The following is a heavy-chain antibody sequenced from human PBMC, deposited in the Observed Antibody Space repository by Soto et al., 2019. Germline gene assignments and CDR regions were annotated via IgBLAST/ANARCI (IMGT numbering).Heavy chain of an antibody. Sequence: ASVKVSCKASGYTFTSYDINWVRQATGQGLEWMGWMNPNSGNTGYAQKFQGRVTMTRNTSISTAYMELSSLRSEDTAVYYCARRRWDYYDSSGYSDAFGIWGQGTMVTVSS. J-gene: IGHJ3*02. V-gene: IGHV1-8*01. CDR3: ARRRWDYYDSSGYSDAFGI. D-gene: IGHD3-22*01. CDR1: GYTFTSYD. CDR2: MNPNSGNT.